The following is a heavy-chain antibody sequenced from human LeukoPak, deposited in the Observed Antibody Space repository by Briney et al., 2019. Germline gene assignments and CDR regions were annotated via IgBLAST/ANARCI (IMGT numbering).Heavy chain of an antibody. V-gene: IGHV4-34*01. CDR1: GGSFSGYY. Sequence: KPSETLSLTCAVYGGSFSGYYWSWIRQPPGKGLEWIGEINHSGSTNYNPSLKSRVTISVDTSKNQFSLTLSSVTAADTAVYYCARTVLWFPYGGVDPGGQGTLVTVSS. J-gene: IGHJ5*02. CDR2: INHSGST. CDR3: ARTVLWFPYGGVDP. D-gene: IGHD3-10*01.